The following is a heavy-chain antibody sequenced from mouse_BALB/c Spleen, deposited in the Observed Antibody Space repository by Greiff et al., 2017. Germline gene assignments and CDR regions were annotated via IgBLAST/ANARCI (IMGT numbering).Heavy chain of an antibody. CDR1: GYTFSSYW. CDR2: ILPGSGST. Sequence: VQLQQSGAELMKPGASVKISCKATGYTFSSYWIEWVKQRPGHGLEWIGEILPGSGSTNYNEKFKGKATFTADTSSNTAYMQLSSLTSEDSAVYYCAYYYGSSSWCAYWGEEALGTVSA. V-gene: IGHV1-9*01. J-gene: IGHJ3*01. CDR3: AYYYGSSSWCAY. D-gene: IGHD1-1*01.